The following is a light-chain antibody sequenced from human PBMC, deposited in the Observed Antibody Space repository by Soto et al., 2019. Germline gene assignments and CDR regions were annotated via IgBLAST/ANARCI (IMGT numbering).Light chain of an antibody. V-gene: IGKV1-5*01. Sequence: DIHVTQSISTLSATEGDKVTVAGRSSQSISSWLAWYQQKPEKAPKLLIYDASSLESGVPSRFSGRGSGTDFTLTISRLEPEDLAVYYCQQYGSSPTFGQGTRLEIK. CDR3: QQYGSSPT. J-gene: IGKJ5*01. CDR2: DAS. CDR1: QSISSW.